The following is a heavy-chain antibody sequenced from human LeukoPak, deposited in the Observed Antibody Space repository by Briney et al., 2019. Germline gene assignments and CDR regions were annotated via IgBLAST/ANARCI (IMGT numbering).Heavy chain of an antibody. D-gene: IGHD5-18*01. Sequence: ASVKVSCKASGYTFTSYDINWVRQATGQGLEWMGWMNPNSGNTGYAQKFQGRVTMTRNTSIGTAYMELSSLRSEDTAVYYCARGRRAVDTAMVTRYWFDYWGQGTLVTVSS. CDR2: MNPNSGNT. J-gene: IGHJ4*02. CDR1: GYTFTSYD. CDR3: ARGRRAVDTAMVTRYWFDY. V-gene: IGHV1-8*01.